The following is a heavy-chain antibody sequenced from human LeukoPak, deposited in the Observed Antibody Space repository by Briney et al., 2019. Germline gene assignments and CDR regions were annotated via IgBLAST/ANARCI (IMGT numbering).Heavy chain of an antibody. V-gene: IGHV1-2*02. J-gene: IGHJ4*02. CDR3: ARGCYSSGWYSGYSDY. CDR1: GYTFTGYF. Sequence: ASVKVSCKASGYTFTGYFMHWLRQAPGQGLEWMGWINPNTGATKYAQKFQGRVTMTRDTSSNPAKMGLNWLTSDDTALYYCARGCYSSGWYSGYSDYWGPGALVTVSS. CDR2: INPNTGAT. D-gene: IGHD6-19*01.